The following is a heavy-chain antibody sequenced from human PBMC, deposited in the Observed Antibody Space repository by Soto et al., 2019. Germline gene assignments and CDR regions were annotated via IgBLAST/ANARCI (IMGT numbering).Heavy chain of an antibody. CDR2: ISYTGST. Sequence: QVQLQESGPGLVKPSQTLSLTCTVSGGSISTDDHYWSWIRQPPGKGLEWIGYISYTGSTHYNPSLKSRLFTSLYTSKNLFSLQLTSVTAADTAVYYCASLRSRWNIDYWGQGTLVTFSS. CDR1: GGSISTDDHY. D-gene: IGHD6-13*01. V-gene: IGHV4-30-4*01. J-gene: IGHJ4*02. CDR3: ASLRSRWNIDY.